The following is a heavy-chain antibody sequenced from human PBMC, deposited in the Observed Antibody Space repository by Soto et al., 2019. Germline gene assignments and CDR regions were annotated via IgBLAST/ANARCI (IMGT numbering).Heavy chain of an antibody. V-gene: IGHV3-23*01. D-gene: IGHD1-26*01. Sequence: EVQLLESGGGLVQPGGSLRLSCAASGFTFSSYAMRWVRQAPGKGLEWVSAISGSGDSTYYADSVKGRFTVSRYNSKNTLYLQMNSVRAEDTAVYYCARRGSGCYYDYWGQGTMVTVSS. CDR1: GFTFSSYA. CDR2: ISGSGDST. CDR3: ARRGSGCYYDY. J-gene: IGHJ4*02.